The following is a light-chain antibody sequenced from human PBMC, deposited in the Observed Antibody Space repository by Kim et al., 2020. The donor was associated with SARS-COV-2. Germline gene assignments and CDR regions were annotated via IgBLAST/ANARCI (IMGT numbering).Light chain of an antibody. CDR1: SLRSYY. J-gene: IGLJ2*01. Sequence: SSELTQDPAVSVALGQTVRITCQGDSLRSYYASWYQQKPGQAPVLVIYGKNNRPSGLPDRFSGSSSGNTASFTITGAPAEDEADYYCNSRDSRGNHVVFG. CDR2: GKN. V-gene: IGLV3-19*01. CDR3: NSRDSRGNHVV.